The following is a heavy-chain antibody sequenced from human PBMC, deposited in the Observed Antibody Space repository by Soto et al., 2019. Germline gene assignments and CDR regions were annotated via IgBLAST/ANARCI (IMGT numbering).Heavy chain of an antibody. CDR3: ARSQGSSTSLEIYYYYYYGMDV. CDR1: GGTLGSYA. CDR2: IIPIPGTA. J-gene: IGHJ6*02. Sequence: SVKVSCKASGGTLGSYAINWGRQAPGQGLEWMGGIIPIPGTANYAQKFQGRVTIAADESTSTAYMELSSLRSEDTAVYYCARSQGSSTSLEIYYYYYYGMDVWGQGTTVTVSS. D-gene: IGHD2-2*01. V-gene: IGHV1-69*13.